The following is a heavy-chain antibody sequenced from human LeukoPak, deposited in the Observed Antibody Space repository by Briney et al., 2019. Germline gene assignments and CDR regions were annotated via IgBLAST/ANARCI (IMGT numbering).Heavy chain of an antibody. CDR1: GFTFSDYY. V-gene: IGHV3-11*01. D-gene: IGHD1-1*01. CDR3: AAVQLERSSWYDYYYMDV. CDR2: ISGGGSAI. J-gene: IGHJ6*03. Sequence: GGSLRLSCAASGFTFSDYYMTWIRQAPGKGLEWVSYISGGGSAIYYADSVKGRFSISRDNAKNSLYLQMNSLRAEDTAVYYCAAVQLERSSWYDYYYMDVWGKGTTVTVSS.